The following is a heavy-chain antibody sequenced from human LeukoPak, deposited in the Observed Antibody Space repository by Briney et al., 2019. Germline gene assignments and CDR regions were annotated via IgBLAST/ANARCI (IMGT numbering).Heavy chain of an antibody. D-gene: IGHD1-26*01. J-gene: IGHJ4*02. CDR3: ARATWEVVSPYYFDY. Sequence: GESLKISCKGFGYRFTTYWIGWVRQMPGKGLEWMGIIYPGDSVTRYNPSFQGQVTISADNSISTAYLQWNSLKASDTAMYYCARATWEVVSPYYFDYWGQGTLVTVSS. CDR1: GYRFTTYW. V-gene: IGHV5-51*01. CDR2: IYPGDSVT.